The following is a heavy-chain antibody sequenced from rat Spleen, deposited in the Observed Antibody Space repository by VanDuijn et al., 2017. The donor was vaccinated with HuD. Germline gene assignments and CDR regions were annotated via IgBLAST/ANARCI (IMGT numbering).Heavy chain of an antibody. D-gene: IGHD4-3*01. CDR1: GFTFNNYG. J-gene: IGHJ3*01. Sequence: EVQLVESGGGLVQPGRSLKLSCGASGFTFNNYGMAWVRQAPTKGLEWVATISYDGITTYYRGSVRGRFTISGDDAKTTLYLQMDSLRPEDTATYYCTRHDYSGVITNWFAYWGQGTLVTVSS. CDR2: ISYDGITT. V-gene: IGHV5-29*01. CDR3: TRHDYSGVITNWFAY.